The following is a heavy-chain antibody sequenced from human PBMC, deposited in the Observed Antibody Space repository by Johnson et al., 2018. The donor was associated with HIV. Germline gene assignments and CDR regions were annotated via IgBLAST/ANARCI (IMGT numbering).Heavy chain of an antibody. V-gene: IGHV3-11*04. CDR3: ARLRAGGIGDFES. CDR1: GFTFSDYY. CDR2: ISSSAYTI. Sequence: QVQLVESGGGLAKPGGSLRLSCAASGFTFSDYYMSWIRQAPGKGLEWVSYISSSAYTIYYADSVKGRFTISRDNAKSSLFLQIDSLRAEYTAVYYCARLRAGGIGDFESLGQGTIVTVFS. D-gene: IGHD3-10*01. J-gene: IGHJ3*02.